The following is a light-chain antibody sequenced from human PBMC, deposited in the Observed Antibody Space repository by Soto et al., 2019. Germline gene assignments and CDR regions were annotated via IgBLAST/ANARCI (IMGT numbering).Light chain of an antibody. CDR3: QQYNNWHTLT. V-gene: IGKV3-15*01. Sequence: EIVLTQSPATPSLSPGERPTLSCRASQSVSRNLAWYQRTPGQAPSLLIYGASTRANGIPARFSGSGSGTELTLTISSLQSEDFAVYYCQQYNNWHTLTFGQGTRLDIK. J-gene: IGKJ5*01. CDR1: QSVSRN. CDR2: GAS.